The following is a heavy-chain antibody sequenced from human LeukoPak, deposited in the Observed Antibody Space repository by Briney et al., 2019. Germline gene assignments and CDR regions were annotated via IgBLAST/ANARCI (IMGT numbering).Heavy chain of an antibody. D-gene: IGHD4-17*01. V-gene: IGHV3-9*01. CDR2: ISWNSGSI. Sequence: PGGSLRLSCAASGFTFDDYAMPWVRQAPGKGLEWVSGISWNSGSIGYADSVKGRFTISRDNAKNSLYLQMNSLRAEDTALYYCAKGYGDYFYYFDYWGQGTLVTVSS. CDR1: GFTFDDYA. J-gene: IGHJ4*02. CDR3: AKGYGDYFYYFDY.